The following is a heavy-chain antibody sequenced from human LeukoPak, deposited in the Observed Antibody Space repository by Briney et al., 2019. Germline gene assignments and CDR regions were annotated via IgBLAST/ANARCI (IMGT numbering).Heavy chain of an antibody. CDR2: IYYSGST. CDR3: ARHYGP. V-gene: IGHV4-39*01. D-gene: IGHD3-10*01. CDR1: GFTFSSHT. Sequence: PGGSLRLSCAASGFTFSSHTMSWVRQAPGKGLEWIGSIYYSGSTYYNPSLKSRVTISVDTSKNQFSLKLNSVTATDTAVYYCARHYGPWGQGTLVTVSS. J-gene: IGHJ4*02.